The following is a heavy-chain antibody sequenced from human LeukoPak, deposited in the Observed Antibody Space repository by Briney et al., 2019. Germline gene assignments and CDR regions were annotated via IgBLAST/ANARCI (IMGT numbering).Heavy chain of an antibody. J-gene: IGHJ5*02. V-gene: IGHV4-61*02. Sequence: SQTLSLTCTVSGGSISSGSYYWSWIRQPAGKGLEWIGRIYTSGSTNYNPSLKSRVTISADTSKNQFSLNLTSVTAADTAVYYCARGLYCSSDSCNHWGQGTLVTVSS. CDR1: GGSISSGSYY. CDR3: ARGLYCSSDSCNH. CDR2: IYTSGST. D-gene: IGHD2-2*01.